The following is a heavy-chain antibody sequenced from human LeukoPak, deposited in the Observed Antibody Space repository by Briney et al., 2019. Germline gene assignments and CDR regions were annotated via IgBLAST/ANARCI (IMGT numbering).Heavy chain of an antibody. J-gene: IGHJ3*02. CDR3: ARPGYSSSWSAFDI. V-gene: IGHV3-48*03. CDR2: ITSSGSTI. CDR1: GFTFSAYD. D-gene: IGHD6-13*01. Sequence: GGSLRLSCAASGFTFSAYDMNWVRQAPGKGLEWVSHITSSGSTIYYADSVRGRFTISRDNAKNSLYLQMNSLRAEDTAVYYCARPGYSSSWSAFDIWGQGTMVTVSS.